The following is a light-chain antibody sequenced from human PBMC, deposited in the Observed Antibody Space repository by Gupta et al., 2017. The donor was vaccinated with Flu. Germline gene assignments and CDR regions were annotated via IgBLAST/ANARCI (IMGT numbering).Light chain of an antibody. Sequence: PSSLSASVGDRVTITCRASQSINKYVNWYQHKPGKAPKLLVYAASRLQSGVPSRFSGSGSGTDFTLTISILQPEDFATYCCQQTDNTSWTFGQGTKVEI. CDR3: QQTDNTSWT. V-gene: IGKV1-39*01. CDR2: AAS. J-gene: IGKJ1*01. CDR1: QSINKY.